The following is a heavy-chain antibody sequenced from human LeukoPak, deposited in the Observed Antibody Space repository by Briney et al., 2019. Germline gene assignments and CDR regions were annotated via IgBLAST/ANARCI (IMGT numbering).Heavy chain of an antibody. V-gene: IGHV4-34*01. CDR2: INHSGGT. CDR1: GGSFSGYY. Sequence: KPSETLSLTCAVYGGSFSGYYWSWIRQPPGKGLEWVGEINHSGGTNYNPSLKSRVTISVETSKTQFSLKLSYVTAADTAVYYCARRPRSTGPQYALRGGGFDYWGQGTLVSVSS. J-gene: IGHJ4*02. CDR3: ARRPRSTGPQYALRGGGFDY. D-gene: IGHD5-12*01.